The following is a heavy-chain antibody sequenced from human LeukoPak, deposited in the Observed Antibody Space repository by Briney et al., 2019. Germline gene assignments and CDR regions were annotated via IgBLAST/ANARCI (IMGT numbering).Heavy chain of an antibody. D-gene: IGHD3-22*01. V-gene: IGHV1-2*02. Sequence: ASVKVSCKASGYTFTGYYMHWVRQAPGQGLEWMGWINPNSGGTNYAQKFQGRVTMTRDTSISTAYMELSRLRSDDTAVYYCARRHYYDSSGPKTRFDPWGQGTLVTVSS. J-gene: IGHJ5*02. CDR3: ARRHYYDSSGPKTRFDP. CDR2: INPNSGGT. CDR1: GYTFTGYY.